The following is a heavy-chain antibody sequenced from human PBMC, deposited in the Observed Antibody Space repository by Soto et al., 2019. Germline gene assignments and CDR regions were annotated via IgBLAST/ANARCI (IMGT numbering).Heavy chain of an antibody. CDR1: GFTFRTYT. CDR2: IRGFSPYT. D-gene: IGHD3-10*01. CDR3: AKDMVRGARESHYAMDV. J-gene: IGHJ6*02. V-gene: IGHV3-21*01. Sequence: PGGSLTLSCISSGFTFRTYTMNWVRQAPGKGLEWVSGIRGFSPYTFYAESVKGRFTISRDNAKNSLYLQMNSLRAEDTAVYYCAKDMVRGARESHYAMDVWGQGTTVTVSS.